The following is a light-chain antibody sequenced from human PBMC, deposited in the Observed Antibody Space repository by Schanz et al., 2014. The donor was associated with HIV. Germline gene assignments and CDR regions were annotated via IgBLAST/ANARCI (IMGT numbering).Light chain of an antibody. J-gene: IGKJ2*01. CDR3: QQYSDWPPST. Sequence: EIVLTQSPGTLSLSPGERVTLSCRASQSVGSSYLAWYQQKPGQAPRLLIYGASSRATGIPDRFSGSGSGTEFTLTISGLQSEDFALYYCQQYSDWPPSTFGQGTKLEIK. CDR2: GAS. CDR1: QSVGSSY. V-gene: IGKV3-20*01.